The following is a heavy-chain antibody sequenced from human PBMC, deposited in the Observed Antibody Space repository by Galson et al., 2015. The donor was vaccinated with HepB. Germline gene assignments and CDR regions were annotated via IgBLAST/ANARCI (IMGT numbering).Heavy chain of an antibody. CDR3: ARDREYAFDY. Sequence: SCKASGYTFRMNGISWVRQAPGQGLEWMGWISASKGNTNYGQKFQDRVTMTTDTSTSTAYMEMRSLTSDDTAIYYCARDREYAFDYWGQGTLVTVSS. CDR2: ISASKGNT. CDR1: GYTFRMNG. D-gene: IGHD2/OR15-2a*01. V-gene: IGHV1-18*01. J-gene: IGHJ4*02.